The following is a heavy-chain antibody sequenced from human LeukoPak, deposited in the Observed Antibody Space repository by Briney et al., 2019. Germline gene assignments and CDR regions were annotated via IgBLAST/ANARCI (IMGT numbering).Heavy chain of an antibody. Sequence: GGSLRLSCATSRFTFSNYGMSWVRQAPGRGLEWVSSISGSGGSTYYADSVKGRFTISRDNSKNTLYLQMNSLRAEDTAVYYCAKEGFALGLFDPWGQGTLVTVSS. CDR1: RFTFSNYG. J-gene: IGHJ5*02. V-gene: IGHV3-23*01. CDR3: AKEGFALGLFDP. CDR2: ISGSGGST. D-gene: IGHD2-21*01.